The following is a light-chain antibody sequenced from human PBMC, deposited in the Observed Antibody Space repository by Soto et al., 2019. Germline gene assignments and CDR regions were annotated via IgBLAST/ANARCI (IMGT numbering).Light chain of an antibody. J-gene: IGKJ2*01. CDR3: QQRSSWPRT. Sequence: EIVVTQSPATLSLSPGERATLSCRASQSVSSNLAWYQQKPGQTPRLLIYDASNRATGIPARFSGSGSGTDFTLTISSLEPEDFAVYYCQQRSSWPRTFGQGTKLEIK. CDR2: DAS. CDR1: QSVSSN. V-gene: IGKV3-11*01.